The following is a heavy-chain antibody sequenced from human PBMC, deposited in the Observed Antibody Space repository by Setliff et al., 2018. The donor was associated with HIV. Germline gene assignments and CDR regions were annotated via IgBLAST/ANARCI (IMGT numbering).Heavy chain of an antibody. J-gene: IGHJ4*02. V-gene: IGHV7-4-1*02. CDR3: ARGTGAYGSGSYYNLPLYYFDY. Sequence: ASVKVSCKASGYTFTSYAMNWVRQAPGQGLEWMGWINTNTGNPTYVQGFTGRFVFSLDTSVSTAYLQISSLKAEDTAVYYCARGTGAYGSGSYYNLPLYYFDYWGQGTLVTVSS. D-gene: IGHD3-10*01. CDR1: GYTFTSYA. CDR2: INTNTGNP.